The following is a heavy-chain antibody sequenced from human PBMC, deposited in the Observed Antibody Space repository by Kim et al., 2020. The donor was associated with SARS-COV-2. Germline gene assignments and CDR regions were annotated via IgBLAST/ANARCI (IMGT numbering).Heavy chain of an antibody. J-gene: IGHJ3*02. Sequence: PTYAQGFTGRFVFSLDTSVSTAYLQISSLKAEDTAVYYCARDTGFDAFDIWGQGTMVTVSS. CDR2: P. D-gene: IGHD2-8*02. CDR3: ARDTGFDAFDI. V-gene: IGHV7-4-1*02.